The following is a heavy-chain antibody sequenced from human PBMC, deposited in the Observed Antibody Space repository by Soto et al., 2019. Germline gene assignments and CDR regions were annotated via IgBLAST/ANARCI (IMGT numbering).Heavy chain of an antibody. CDR2: IYPGGSSI. D-gene: IGHD2-21*02. V-gene: IGHV5-51*01. CDR1: RCRFTSYW. Sequence: PXESLKISCTASRCRFTSYWIGWVLQQPGKGLEWMGIIYPGGSSIRYGPSFQGRVTMTRDTSTSTAYMELSSLRAEDTAVYYCARGLAPDVVTAQDYWSQGTLVTVSS. J-gene: IGHJ4*02. CDR3: ARGLAPDVVTAQDY.